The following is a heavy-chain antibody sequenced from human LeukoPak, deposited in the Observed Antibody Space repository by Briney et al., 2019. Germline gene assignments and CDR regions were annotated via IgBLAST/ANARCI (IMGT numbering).Heavy chain of an antibody. D-gene: IGHD3-22*01. J-gene: IGHJ4*02. V-gene: IGHV3-53*01. Sequence: GRSLRLSCAASGFTVSNSYMSWVRQAPGKGLEWVSVIYSGGSTFYADSVKGRFTISRDSSKNTLYLQMNSLRAEDTAVYYCTRDSHYDSSTSDYWGQGTLVTVSS. CDR2: IYSGGST. CDR3: TRDSHYDSSTSDY. CDR1: GFTVSNSY.